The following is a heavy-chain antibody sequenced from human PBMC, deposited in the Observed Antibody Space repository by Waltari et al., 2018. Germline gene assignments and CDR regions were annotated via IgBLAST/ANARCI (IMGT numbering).Heavy chain of an antibody. CDR1: GYTFTSYA. Sequence: QVQLVQSGAEVKKPGASVKVSCKASGYTFTSYAMHWVRQAPGQRLEWMGWINAGNGNTKYSQKFQGRVTITRDTSASTAYMELSSLRSEDTAVYYCARDGVLYSQIDLYFDYWGQGTLVTVSS. CDR2: INAGNGNT. V-gene: IGHV1-3*01. D-gene: IGHD2-21*01. J-gene: IGHJ4*02. CDR3: ARDGVLYSQIDLYFDY.